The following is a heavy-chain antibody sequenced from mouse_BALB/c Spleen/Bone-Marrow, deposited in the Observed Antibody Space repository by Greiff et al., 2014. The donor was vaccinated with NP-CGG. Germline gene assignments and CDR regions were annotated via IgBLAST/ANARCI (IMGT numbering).Heavy chain of an antibody. J-gene: IGHJ4*01. CDR2: IYPGDGDT. CDR1: GYAFSNNW. Sequence: VQLQQSGAEMVRPGSSVKISCKASGYAFSNNWMNWMKQRPGQGLEWIGQIYPGDGDTNYNGKFKGKATLTADKSSSIAYMQLSSITSEDSAVYFCHYFGSDYYVMDYWGQGTSVTVSS. CDR3: HYFGSDYYVMDY. D-gene: IGHD1-1*01. V-gene: IGHV1-80*01.